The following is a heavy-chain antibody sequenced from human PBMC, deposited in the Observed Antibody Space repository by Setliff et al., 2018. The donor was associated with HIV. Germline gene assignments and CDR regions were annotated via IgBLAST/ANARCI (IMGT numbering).Heavy chain of an antibody. J-gene: IGHJ4*02. CDR2: IEKDGSEK. V-gene: IGHV3-7*03. Sequence: GGSLRLSCAASGFSVSTYWMNWVRQAPGKGLEWVANIEKDGSEKYYVDSVKGRFTISRDNAKNSLYLQMNSLGAEDTAVYYCARGHYSSSSGWGQGALVTVSS. CDR3: ARGHYSSSSG. CDR1: GFSVSTYW. D-gene: IGHD6-6*01.